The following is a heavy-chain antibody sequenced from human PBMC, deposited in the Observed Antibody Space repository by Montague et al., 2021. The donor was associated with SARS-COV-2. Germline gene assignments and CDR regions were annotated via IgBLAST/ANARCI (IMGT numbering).Heavy chain of an antibody. CDR3: ARARGALKIGSYLDEY. CDR2: ISGSGGST. Sequence: SLRLSCAASGFTFSSYAMSWVRQAPGKGLEWVSAISGSGGSTYYADSVEGRFTISRDNSKNTLYLQMNSLRAEDTAVYYCARARGALKIGSYLDEYWGQGTLVTVSP. J-gene: IGHJ4*02. V-gene: IGHV3-23*01. D-gene: IGHD1-26*01. CDR1: GFTFSSYA.